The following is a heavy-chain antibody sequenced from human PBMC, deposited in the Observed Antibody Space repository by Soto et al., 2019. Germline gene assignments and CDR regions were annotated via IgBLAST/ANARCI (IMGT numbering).Heavy chain of an antibody. V-gene: IGHV4-34*01. CDR3: ARHSSGWYLDR. J-gene: IGHJ4*02. CDR2: INHSGST. CDR1: GGSFSGYY. D-gene: IGHD6-19*01. Sequence: PSETLSLTCAVYGGSFSGYYLTWIRQPPGTGLEWIGEINHSGSTNYNPSLNGRVSMSVDTSKNQFSLKLSSVTAADSAVYYCARHSSGWYLDRWGQGTLVTVSS.